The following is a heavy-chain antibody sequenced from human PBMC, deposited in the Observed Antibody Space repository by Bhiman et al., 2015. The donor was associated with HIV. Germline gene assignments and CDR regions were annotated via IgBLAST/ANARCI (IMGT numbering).Heavy chain of an antibody. Sequence: QVQLVESGGGVVQPGGSLRLSCTASGFTLNTYAVHWVRQAPGKGLEWLAVISYDGTIKNYAASGKGRFTISRDMSKNTLYLQMNSLRVEDTAIYYCARDSTPLSQFLEWFDAFDFWGQGTMVTVS. V-gene: IGHV3-30-3*01. J-gene: IGHJ3*01. D-gene: IGHD3-3*01. CDR2: ISYDGTIK. CDR1: GFTLNTYA. CDR3: ARDSTPLSQFLEWFDAFDF.